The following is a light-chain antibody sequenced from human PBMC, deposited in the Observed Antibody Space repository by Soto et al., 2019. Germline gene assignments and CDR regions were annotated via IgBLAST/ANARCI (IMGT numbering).Light chain of an antibody. CDR1: SGDVGAYDY. J-gene: IGLJ1*01. V-gene: IGLV2-14*01. CDR2: EVS. Sequence: ALTQPASVSGSPGQSIAISCTGTSGDVGAYDYVSWYQHHPDKAPKLMIYEVSNRPSGVSDRFSGSKSVYTATLTISGLQAEDEADYYCASHTTSDTRVFGTGTKVTVL. CDR3: ASHTTSDTRV.